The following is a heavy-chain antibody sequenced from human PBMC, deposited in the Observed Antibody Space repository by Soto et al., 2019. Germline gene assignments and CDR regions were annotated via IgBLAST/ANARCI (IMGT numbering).Heavy chain of an antibody. CDR2: IKQDGSEK. V-gene: IGHV3-7*03. J-gene: IGHJ4*02. CDR3: ARDPGVAAAGSPPGNYFDY. Sequence: GGSLRLSCAASGFTFSSYWMSWGRQAPGKGLEWVGNIKQDGSEKYYVDSVKGRFTISRDNAKNSLYLQMNSLRAEDTAVYYCARDPGVAAAGSPPGNYFDYWGQGTLVTVSS. CDR1: GFTFSSYW. D-gene: IGHD6-13*01.